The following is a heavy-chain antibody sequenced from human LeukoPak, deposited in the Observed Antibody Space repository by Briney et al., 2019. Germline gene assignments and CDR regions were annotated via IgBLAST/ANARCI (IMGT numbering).Heavy chain of an antibody. Sequence: SETLSLTCTVSGGSISSGSYYWSWIRQPAGKGLEWIGRIYTSGSTNYNPSLKSRVTISVDTSKNQFSLKLSSVTAADTAVYYCARLTTVTRYDYWGQGTLVTVSS. CDR2: IYTSGST. CDR1: GGSISSGSYY. D-gene: IGHD4-17*01. CDR3: ARLTTVTRYDY. V-gene: IGHV4-61*02. J-gene: IGHJ4*02.